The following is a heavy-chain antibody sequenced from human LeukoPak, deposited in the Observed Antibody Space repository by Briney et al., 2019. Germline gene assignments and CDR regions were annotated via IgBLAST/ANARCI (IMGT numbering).Heavy chain of an antibody. Sequence: SETLSLTCTVSGGSISSSSYYWGWIRQPPGKGLEWIGSIYYSGSTYYNPSLKSRVTISVDTSKNQFSLKLSSVTAADTAVYYCAIGTMIRGGWFDPWGQGTLVTVSS. D-gene: IGHD3-10*01. CDR1: GGSISSSSYY. V-gene: IGHV4-39*01. CDR3: AIGTMIRGGWFDP. J-gene: IGHJ5*02. CDR2: IYYSGST.